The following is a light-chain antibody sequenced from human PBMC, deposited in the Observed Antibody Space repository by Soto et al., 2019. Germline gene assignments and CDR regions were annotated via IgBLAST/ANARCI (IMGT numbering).Light chain of an antibody. V-gene: IGKV3D-15*01. CDR2: GAS. CDR1: QSVSSRY. J-gene: IGKJ1*01. CDR3: QQYNNWPAWT. Sequence: EIVWAQSPGALSLSPGERATLSCRAGQSVSSRYLAWYQQKPGQAPRLLIYGASNRATGIPDRFSGSGSGTEFTLTISSLQSEDFAVYYCQQYNNWPAWTFGQGTKVDIK.